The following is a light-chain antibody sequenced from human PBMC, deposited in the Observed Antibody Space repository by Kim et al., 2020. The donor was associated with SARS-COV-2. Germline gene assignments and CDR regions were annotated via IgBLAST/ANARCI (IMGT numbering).Light chain of an antibody. CDR3: QQYGSTPPLYT. CDR1: QSVSSSY. V-gene: IGKV3-20*01. CDR2: GAA. J-gene: IGKJ2*01. Sequence: GERATLSCRGSQSVSSSYLAWYQQKPGQAPRRLIYGAASSATGIPDRCSGSGSGTDFTLTISRLEPEDVAVDYCQQYGSTPPLYTFGQGTKLEI.